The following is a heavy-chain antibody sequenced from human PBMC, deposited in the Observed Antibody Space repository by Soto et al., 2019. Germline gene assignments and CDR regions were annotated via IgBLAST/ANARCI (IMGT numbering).Heavy chain of an antibody. CDR1: GGTFSTST. V-gene: IGHV1-69*08. Sequence: QVQLVQSGAEVKEPGSSVKVSCKASGGTFSTSTFTWVRQAPGQGLEWMGRIIPILDTADYAQKFQGSVTITADKSTSTPFMELSSRRSEDTGIYYCARDSPIGSVFSGYDAIDLWGQGTLVTVSP. J-gene: IGHJ4*02. CDR3: ARDSPIGSVFSGYDAIDL. CDR2: IIPILDTA. D-gene: IGHD5-12*01.